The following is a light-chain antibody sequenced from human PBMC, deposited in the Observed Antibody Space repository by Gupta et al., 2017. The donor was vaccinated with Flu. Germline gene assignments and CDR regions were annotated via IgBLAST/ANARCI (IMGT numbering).Light chain of an antibody. J-gene: IGKJ2*02. CDR2: AAS. CDR1: QTINNY. CDR3: QQMGT. Sequence: DIQMTQSPASLSASVGDRVTITCRASQTINNYLNWYQQKPGKAPKLLVYAASRLQSWVPSRFSGGGSGTDFTLTISSLQPEDFATYYCQQMGTFGQGTKLEI. V-gene: IGKV1-39*01.